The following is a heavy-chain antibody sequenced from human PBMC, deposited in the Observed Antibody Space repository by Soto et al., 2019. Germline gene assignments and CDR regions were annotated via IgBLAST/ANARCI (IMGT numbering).Heavy chain of an antibody. J-gene: IGHJ4*02. Sequence: QVQLQESGPGLVKPSQTLSLTCTVSGGSISSGGYYWSWIRQHPGKGLEWIGYIYYSGSTYYNPSLKSRVTIPVATSKNQVSLKLSSVTAADTAVYYCARDKIHDYGDYEAHWGQGTLVTVSS. D-gene: IGHD4-17*01. CDR1: GGSISSGGYY. CDR2: IYYSGST. CDR3: ARDKIHDYGDYEAH. V-gene: IGHV4-31*03.